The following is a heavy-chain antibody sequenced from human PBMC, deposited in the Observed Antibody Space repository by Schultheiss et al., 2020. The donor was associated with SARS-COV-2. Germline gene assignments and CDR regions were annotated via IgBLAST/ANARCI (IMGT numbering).Heavy chain of an antibody. J-gene: IGHJ4*02. CDR2: INPNRGDT. D-gene: IGHD6-19*01. V-gene: IGHV1-2*04. CDR1: GYTFSDYY. CDR3: AKYRGWYARPPLLFDY. Sequence: ASVKVSCKTSGYTFSDYYIHWVRQAPGRGLEWMRWINPNRGDTNYAQKFQGWVTMTRDTSISTAYMELSRLRSDDTAVYYCAKYRGWYARPPLLFDYWGQGILVTVSS.